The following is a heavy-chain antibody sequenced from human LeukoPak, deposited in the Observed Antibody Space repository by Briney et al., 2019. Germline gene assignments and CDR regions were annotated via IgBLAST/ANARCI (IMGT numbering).Heavy chain of an antibody. CDR2: IWFDGKNE. Sequence: PGGSLRLSCAASGFTFRSYGMHWVRQAPGKGLEWVADIWFDGKNEHFIDSVKGRFTISRDNSRNTMYLQMNSLRAEDTAVYYWSKGSRGLDPAWVDPWGQGTLVTVSS. CDR1: GFTFRSYG. J-gene: IGHJ5*01. CDR3: SKGSRGLDPAWVDP. D-gene: IGHD3/OR15-3a*01. V-gene: IGHV3-30*02.